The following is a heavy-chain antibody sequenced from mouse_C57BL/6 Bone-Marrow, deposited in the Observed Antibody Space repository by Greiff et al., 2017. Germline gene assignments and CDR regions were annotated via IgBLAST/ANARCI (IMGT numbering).Heavy chain of an antibody. CDR1: GYTFTSYW. CDR3: ARNYYAYLYAMDY. CDR2: IDPSDSET. V-gene: IGHV1-52*01. Sequence: QVQLQQPGAELVRPGSSVKLSCKASGYTFTSYWMHWVKQRPIQGLEWIGNIDPSDSETHYNQKFKDKATLTVDKSSSTAYMQLSSLTSEDSAVYYCARNYYAYLYAMDYWGQGTSVTVSS. J-gene: IGHJ4*01. D-gene: IGHD2-2*01.